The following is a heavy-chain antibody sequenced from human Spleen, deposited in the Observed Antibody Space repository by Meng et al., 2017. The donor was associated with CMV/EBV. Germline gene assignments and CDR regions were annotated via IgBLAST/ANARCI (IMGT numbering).Heavy chain of an antibody. D-gene: IGHD2-15*01. CDR2: INPNSGGT. Sequence: ASVKVSCKASGYTFTDYLVSWVRQAPGQGLEWMGWINPNSGGTNYAQKFQGRVTMTRDTSISTAYMELSRLRSDDTAVYYCASARLYCSGGSCYSDYYYGMDVWGQGTTVTVSS. V-gene: IGHV1-2*02. J-gene: IGHJ6*02. CDR1: GYTFTDYL. CDR3: ASARLYCSGGSCYSDYYYGMDV.